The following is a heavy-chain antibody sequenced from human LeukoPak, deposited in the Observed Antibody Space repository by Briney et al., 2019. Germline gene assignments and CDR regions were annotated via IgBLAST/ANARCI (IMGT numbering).Heavy chain of an antibody. CDR1: GFTFSSYS. J-gene: IGHJ4*02. Sequence: GGSLRLSCAASGFTFSSYSMNWVRQAPGKGLEWVSSISSSSSYIYYADSVKGRFTISRDNAKNSLYLQMNSLRAEDTAVYYCARGSGGWEPFDYWGQGTLVTVSS. D-gene: IGHD1-14*01. CDR3: ARGSGGWEPFDY. CDR2: ISSSSSYI. V-gene: IGHV3-21*01.